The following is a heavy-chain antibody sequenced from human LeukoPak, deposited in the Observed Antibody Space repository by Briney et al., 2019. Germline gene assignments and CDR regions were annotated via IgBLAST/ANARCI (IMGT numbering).Heavy chain of an antibody. CDR2: IYPGDSDT. CDR1: GYSFTSYW. V-gene: IGHV5-51*01. J-gene: IGHJ4*02. Sequence: GESLKISCKGSGYSFTSYWIVWVRQMPGKGLEWMGIIYPGDSDTRYSPSFQGQVTISADKSISTAYLQWSSLKASDTAMYYCARAYDSSGYQYDYWGQGTLVTVSS. CDR3: ARAYDSSGYQYDY. D-gene: IGHD3-22*01.